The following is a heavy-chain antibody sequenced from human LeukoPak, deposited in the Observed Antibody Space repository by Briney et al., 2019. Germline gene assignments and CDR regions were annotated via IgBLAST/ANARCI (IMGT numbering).Heavy chain of an antibody. D-gene: IGHD3-22*01. Sequence: KPGGSLRLSCAASGFMFDDYGMSWVRQAPGKGLEWVGRIRSKTDGGAIDYAAPVQGGFTLSGDDSKNTLYLQMNSLKTEDTGVYYCTTERYFDSSGYHPFSHWGQGTLVTVSS. CDR1: GFMFDDYG. V-gene: IGHV3-15*01. CDR2: IRSKTDGGAI. CDR3: TTERYFDSSGYHPFSH. J-gene: IGHJ4*02.